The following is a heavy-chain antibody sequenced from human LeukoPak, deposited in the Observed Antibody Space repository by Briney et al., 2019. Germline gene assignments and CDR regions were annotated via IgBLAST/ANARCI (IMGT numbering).Heavy chain of an antibody. Sequence: GEALKISWKGSGYSFTSYWIGWVRQMPGKGLEWVGIIYPGDSDTRYSPSFQGQVTISADKSISTAYLQWSSLKASDTAMYYCARRKGEYSGYPDYWGQGTLVTVSS. CDR1: GYSFTSYW. J-gene: IGHJ4*02. CDR3: ARRKGEYSGYPDY. D-gene: IGHD5-12*01. V-gene: IGHV5-51*01. CDR2: IYPGDSDT.